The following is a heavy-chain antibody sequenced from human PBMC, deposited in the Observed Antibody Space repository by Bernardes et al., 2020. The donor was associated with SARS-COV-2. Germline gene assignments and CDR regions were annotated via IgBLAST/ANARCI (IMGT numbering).Heavy chain of an antibody. D-gene: IGHD3-3*01. Sequence: GVLRLSCAASGFTFSTFAMTWVRQAPGKGLEWVSAISGSGSGTYYADSVKSRFTVSRDNSKNILYLQLNSLRAEDTAVYFCAKGRIGSDFWSGHSLWGQGTLMTVSS. J-gene: IGHJ1*01. CDR3: AKGRIGSDFWSGHSL. CDR1: GFTFSTFA. V-gene: IGHV3-23*01. CDR2: ISGSGSGT.